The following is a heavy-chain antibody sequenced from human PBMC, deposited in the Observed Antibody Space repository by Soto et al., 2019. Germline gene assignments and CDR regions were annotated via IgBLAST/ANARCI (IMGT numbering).Heavy chain of an antibody. D-gene: IGHD2-2*01. V-gene: IGHV1-69*06. CDR2: IIPFFGKA. CDR3: ARSALPAAINNWFDP. J-gene: IGHJ5*02. CDR1: GGPFSNYA. Sequence: QVQLVQSGAEVKKPGSSVKVSCKASGGPFSNYAINWVRQAPGLGLEWMGGIIPFFGKADFAQRFQARVTITADKSTNTAYMELSSLRSDDTAVYYCARSALPAAINNWFDPWGQGTLVTVSS.